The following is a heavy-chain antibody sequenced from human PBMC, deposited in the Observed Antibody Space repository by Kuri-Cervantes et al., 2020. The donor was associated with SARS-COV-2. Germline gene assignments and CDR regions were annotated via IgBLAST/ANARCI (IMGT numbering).Heavy chain of an antibody. Sequence: SETLSLTCTVSGCSISSGGYYWSWIRQPPGKGLEWIGYIYHSGSTYYNPSLRSRVTVSVDTSKNQFSLKLSSVTAADTAVYYCARRGAGSSSAAFDIWGQGTMVTVSS. D-gene: IGHD6-6*01. CDR2: IYHSGST. CDR1: GCSISSGGYY. J-gene: IGHJ3*02. CDR3: ARRGAGSSSAAFDI. V-gene: IGHV4-30-2*01.